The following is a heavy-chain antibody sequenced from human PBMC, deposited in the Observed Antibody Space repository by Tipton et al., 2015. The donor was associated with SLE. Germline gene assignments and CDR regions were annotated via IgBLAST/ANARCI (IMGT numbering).Heavy chain of an antibody. CDR3: ARDTGQKYYYGMDV. CDR1: KFSVSHYQ. Sequence: SLRLSCAASKFSVSHYQMSWVRQAPGKGLEWVSGLFSDGSTYYADFVKGRFTISRDNSKNTLYLQMNSLRGEDTAVYYCARDTGQKYYYGMDVWGQGTMVTVSS. D-gene: IGHD1-14*01. CDR2: LFSDGST. J-gene: IGHJ6*02. V-gene: IGHV3-53*05.